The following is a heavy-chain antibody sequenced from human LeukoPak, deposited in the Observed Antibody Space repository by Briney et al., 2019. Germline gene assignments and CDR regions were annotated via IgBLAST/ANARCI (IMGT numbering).Heavy chain of an antibody. Sequence: PGRSLRLSCAASGFTFSSYAMHWVRQAPGMGLEWVSIISSGGSYEYYADSVKGRFTISRDNSKNTLFLQLNSLRAEDTALYYCARDSTYYYESGSSGPHYFDNWGQGTLVTVSS. D-gene: IGHD3-10*01. J-gene: IGHJ4*02. CDR1: GFTFSSYA. V-gene: IGHV3-30*01. CDR2: ISSGGSYE. CDR3: ARDSTYYYESGSSGPHYFDN.